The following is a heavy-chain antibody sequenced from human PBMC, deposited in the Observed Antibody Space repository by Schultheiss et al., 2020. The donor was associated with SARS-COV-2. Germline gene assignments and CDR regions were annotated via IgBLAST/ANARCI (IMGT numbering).Heavy chain of an antibody. CDR3: ARDLVRAGFDY. V-gene: IGHV1-2*02. CDR1: GYTFTGYY. CDR2: INPNSGDT. D-gene: IGHD3-10*01. J-gene: IGHJ4*02. Sequence: ASVKVSCKASGYTFTGYYMHWVRQAPGQGLEWMGWINPNSGDTNYAQKFQGRVTMTRDTSISTAYMELSRLRSDDTAVYYCARDLVRAGFDYWGQGTLVTVSS.